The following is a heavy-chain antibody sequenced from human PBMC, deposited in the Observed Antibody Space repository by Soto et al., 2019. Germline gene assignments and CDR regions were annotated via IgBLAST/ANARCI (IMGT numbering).Heavy chain of an antibody. CDR1: GFTFSSYA. Sequence: EVQVLESGGGLVQPGGSLRLSCAASGFTFSSYATSWVRQAPGKGLEWVSSISGSGGGTYYADSVKGRFTFSRDNSKNTLYLQMNSLRAEDTAVYYCAKFGMATTKRSPPYYIDYWGQGAPVTVSS. CDR3: AKFGMATTKRSPPYYIDY. J-gene: IGHJ4*02. D-gene: IGHD1-1*01. V-gene: IGHV3-23*01. CDR2: ISGSGGGT.